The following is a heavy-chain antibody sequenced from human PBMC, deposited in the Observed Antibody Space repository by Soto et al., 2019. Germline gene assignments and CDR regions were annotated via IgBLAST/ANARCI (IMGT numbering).Heavy chain of an antibody. CDR1: GGSITSSSFY. V-gene: IGHV4-39*01. D-gene: IGHD6-6*01. Sequence: PSETLSLTCTVSGGSITSSSFYWGWIRQPPGKGPEWIGGISYSGRTNDNPSLKRRVAISVDTSKNQFFLSLTSATASDTALYYCARQYILAARPAWFDPWGPGTLVTVSS. J-gene: IGHJ5*02. CDR2: ISYSGRT. CDR3: ARQYILAARPAWFDP.